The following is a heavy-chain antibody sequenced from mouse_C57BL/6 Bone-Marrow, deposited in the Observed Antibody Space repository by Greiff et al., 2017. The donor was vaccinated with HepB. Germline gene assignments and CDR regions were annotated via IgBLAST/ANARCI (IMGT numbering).Heavy chain of an antibody. CDR3: ASYGYDGVMDY. Sequence: VQLQQSGPELVKPGASVKIPCKASGYTFTDYHMDWVKQSHGKSLEWIGDINPNNGGTINNQKFKGKATLTVDKSSSTAYMELRSLTSEDTAVYYCASYGYDGVMDYWGQGTSVTVSS. CDR1: GYTFTDYH. D-gene: IGHD2-2*01. CDR2: INPNNGGT. V-gene: IGHV1-18*01. J-gene: IGHJ4*01.